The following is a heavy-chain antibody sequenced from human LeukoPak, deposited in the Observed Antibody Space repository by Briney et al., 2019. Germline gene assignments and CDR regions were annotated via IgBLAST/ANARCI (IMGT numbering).Heavy chain of an antibody. V-gene: IGHV4-39*01. CDR2: IYDSGST. Sequence: SETLSLTCTVSGGSISSYCYNWIRQPPGKGLEWIGSIYDSGSTYYNPSLKSRVTISVDTSKNQFSLKLNSVTAADTAVYYCARHYGPWGQGTLVTVSS. D-gene: IGHD3-10*01. CDR3: ARHYGP. J-gene: IGHJ5*02. CDR1: GGSISSYCYN.